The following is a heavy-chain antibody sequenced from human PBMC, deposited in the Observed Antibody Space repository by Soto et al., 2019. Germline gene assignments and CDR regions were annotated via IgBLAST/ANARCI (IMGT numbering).Heavy chain of an antibody. CDR3: ARRESFYYFYMDV. V-gene: IGHV4-34*01. CDR1: GGSFSGYY. J-gene: IGHJ6*03. CDR2: INHSGST. Sequence: SETLSLTCAVYGGSFSGYYWSCISKPPGKGLEWIGEINHSGSTNYNPSLKSRDTISVDTSKNQFSLKLSSVTAADTAVYYCARRESFYYFYMDVWGKGTTVTVSS. D-gene: IGHD3-10*01.